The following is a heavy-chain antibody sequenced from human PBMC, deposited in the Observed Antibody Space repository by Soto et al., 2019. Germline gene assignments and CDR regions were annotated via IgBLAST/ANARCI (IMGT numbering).Heavy chain of an antibody. V-gene: IGHV3-33*01. CDR1: VFTFSSYG. J-gene: IGHJ5*02. Sequence: VGSLRLSCASSVFTFSSYGMHWVRHSPGKWLEWVAVIWYDGSNKYYADSVKGRFTISRDNSKNTLYLQMNSLRAEDTAVYYCARDPNPRVNTDWFDAWGQGTLVTVSS. CDR2: IWYDGSNK. D-gene: IGHD4-17*01. CDR3: ARDPNPRVNTDWFDA.